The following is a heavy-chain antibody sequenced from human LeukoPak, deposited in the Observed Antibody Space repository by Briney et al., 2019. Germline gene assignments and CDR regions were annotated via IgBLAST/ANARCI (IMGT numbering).Heavy chain of an antibody. D-gene: IGHD4-17*01. CDR3: ARFSNDHGVKFDY. CDR2: IYYSGTA. J-gene: IGHJ4*02. CDR1: GGSISSGGYY. Sequence: SETLSLTCTVSGGSISSGGYYWSWVRQHPEKGLEWIGYIYYSGTAYYNPSLKSRVTMSVDTSKDQFSLKLDSVTAADTAVYYCARFSNDHGVKFDYWGQGTLVTVSS. V-gene: IGHV4-31*03.